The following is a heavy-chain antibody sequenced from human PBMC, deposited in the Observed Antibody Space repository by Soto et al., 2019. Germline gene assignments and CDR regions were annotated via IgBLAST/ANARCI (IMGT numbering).Heavy chain of an antibody. D-gene: IGHD3-10*01. CDR3: ARDWGYYGSGSSTYYYYGMDV. J-gene: IGHJ6*02. CDR1: GGSISSYY. V-gene: IGHV4-4*07. CDR2: IYTSGST. Sequence: XETLSLTCTVSGGSISSYYWSWIRQPSGKGLEWIGRIYTSGSTNYNPSLKSRVTMSVDTSKNQFSLKLSSVTAADTAVYYCARDWGYYGSGSSTYYYYGMDVWGQGTTVTVSS.